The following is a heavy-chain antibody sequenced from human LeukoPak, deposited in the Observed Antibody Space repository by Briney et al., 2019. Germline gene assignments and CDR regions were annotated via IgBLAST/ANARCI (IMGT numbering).Heavy chain of an antibody. Sequence: PGGSLRLSCAVSGFTFSSYAMNWVRQAPGKGLEWVSSISSSSSYIYYADSVKGRFTISRDNAKNSLYLQMNSLRAEDTAVYYCARQIGYCSGGSCYSEGSWGQGTLVTVSS. V-gene: IGHV3-21*01. D-gene: IGHD2-15*01. CDR3: ARQIGYCSGGSCYSEGS. CDR1: GFTFSSYA. CDR2: ISSSSSYI. J-gene: IGHJ5*02.